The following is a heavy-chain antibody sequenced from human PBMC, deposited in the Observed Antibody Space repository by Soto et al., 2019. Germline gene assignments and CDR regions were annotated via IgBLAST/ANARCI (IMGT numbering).Heavy chain of an antibody. Sequence: ASVKVSCKASGGTFSSYAISWVRQAPGQGLEWMGGIIPIFGTANYAQKFQGRVTITADESTSTAYMELSSLRSEDTAVYYCARLPYYYDSSGYFFDIWGQGTMVTVSS. D-gene: IGHD3-22*01. CDR2: IIPIFGTA. CDR3: ARLPYYYDSSGYFFDI. CDR1: GGTFSSYA. V-gene: IGHV1-69*13. J-gene: IGHJ3*02.